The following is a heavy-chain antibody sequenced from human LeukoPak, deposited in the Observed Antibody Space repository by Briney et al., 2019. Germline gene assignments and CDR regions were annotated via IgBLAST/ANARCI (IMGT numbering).Heavy chain of an antibody. CDR2: ISSSGSTI. CDR1: GFTFSDYY. CDR3: ARDSGDGDYDY. D-gene: IGHD4-17*01. Sequence: PGGSLRLSCAASGFTFSDYYVSWIRQAPGKGLEWVSYISSSGSTIYYADSVKGRFTISRDNAKNTLYLQMSSLRVEDTAVYYCARDSGDGDYDYWGQGALVTVSS. J-gene: IGHJ4*02. V-gene: IGHV3-11*01.